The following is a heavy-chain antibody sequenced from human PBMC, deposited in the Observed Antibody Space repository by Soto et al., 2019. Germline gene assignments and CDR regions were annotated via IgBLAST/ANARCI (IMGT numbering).Heavy chain of an antibody. V-gene: IGHV5-51*01. CDR3: ARQIIYVCDF. Sequence: EVQLVQSGAELKKPGESLKISCKGVGYRLDDAWIGWVRQMPGKGLEWMGIIKPGGSDLRYSPSFRGHVTISADAAVNTAYLQWDSLKASDSAIYYCARQIIYVCDFWGQGTLVTVSS. J-gene: IGHJ4*02. CDR1: GYRLDDAW. CDR2: IKPGGSDL. D-gene: IGHD3-16*01.